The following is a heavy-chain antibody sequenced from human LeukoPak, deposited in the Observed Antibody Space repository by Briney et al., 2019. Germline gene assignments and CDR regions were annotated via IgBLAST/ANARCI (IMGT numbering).Heavy chain of an antibody. CDR1: GLTFSSHS. J-gene: IGHJ6*02. Sequence: GGSLTLSCEVSGLTFSSHSMNWVRQAPGKGLEWVSYISSGSGTIYYADSVKGRFTIARDDATNSLYLQMNSLRAEDTAAYYCASLGNTWTAYYYGMDVWGQGTTVTVSS. CDR2: ISSGSGTI. D-gene: IGHD1-26*01. V-gene: IGHV3-48*01. CDR3: ASLGNTWTAYYYGMDV.